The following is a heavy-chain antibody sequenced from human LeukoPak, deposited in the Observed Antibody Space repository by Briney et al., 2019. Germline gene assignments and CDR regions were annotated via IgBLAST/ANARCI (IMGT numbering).Heavy chain of an antibody. CDR2: IYTSGCT. D-gene: IGHD2-2*01. CDR1: GGSISSGSYY. Sequence: ASQTLSLTCTVSGGSISSGSYYWSWIRQPAGKGLEWIGRIYTSGCTNYNPSLKSRVTISVDTSKNQFSLKLSSVTAADTAVYYCARSHCSSTSCYHHYYYMDVWGKGTTVTVSS. CDR3: ARSHCSSTSCYHHYYYMDV. J-gene: IGHJ6*03. V-gene: IGHV4-61*02.